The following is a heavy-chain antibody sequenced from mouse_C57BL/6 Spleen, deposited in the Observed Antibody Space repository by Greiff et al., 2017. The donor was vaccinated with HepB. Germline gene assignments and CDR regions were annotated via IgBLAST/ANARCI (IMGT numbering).Heavy chain of an antibody. CDR1: GFHIKNTY. Sequence: EVQLQQSVAELVRPGASVKLSCTASGFHIKNTYMHWVKQRPEQGLEWIGRIDPANGNTKYAPKFQGKATLTADTSSNTAYLQRSSLTSEDTAIDYCARSGGYYGSLFYWGQGTTLTVSS. V-gene: IGHV14-3*01. D-gene: IGHD1-1*01. J-gene: IGHJ2*01. CDR3: ARSGGYYGSLFY. CDR2: IDPANGNT.